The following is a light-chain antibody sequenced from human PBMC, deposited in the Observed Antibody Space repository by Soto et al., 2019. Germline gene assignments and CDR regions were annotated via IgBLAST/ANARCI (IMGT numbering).Light chain of an antibody. CDR2: GAS. CDR1: QSVSSSY. CDR3: HQRTNWPIT. Sequence: EILFAQSPGTLSFSPGERATLSCRASQSVSSSYLAWYQQKPGQAPRLLIYGASSRATGIPARFSGSGSGTDFTLTISSLEPEDFAVYYCHQRTNWPITFGQGTRLEIK. J-gene: IGKJ5*01. V-gene: IGKV3D-20*02.